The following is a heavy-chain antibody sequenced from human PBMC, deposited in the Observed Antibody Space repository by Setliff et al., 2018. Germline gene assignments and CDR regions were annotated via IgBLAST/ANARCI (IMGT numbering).Heavy chain of an antibody. D-gene: IGHD1-20*01. CDR3: AKRYNRWYYFDF. CDR1: RFTFSNYA. CDR2: ISASGRTT. J-gene: IGHJ4*02. V-gene: IGHV3-23*01. Sequence: PGGSLRLSCAASRFTFSNYAMSWVRQAPGKGLEWVSAISASGRTTYSADSVKGRFTISRDNSKNTLYLQMTSLRAEDTAIYYCAKRYNRWYYFDFWGQGTLVTVSS.